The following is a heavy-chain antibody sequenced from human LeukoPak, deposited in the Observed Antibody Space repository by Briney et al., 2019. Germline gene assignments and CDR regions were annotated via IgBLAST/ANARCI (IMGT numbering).Heavy chain of an antibody. J-gene: IGHJ4*02. CDR2: IYSGGST. CDR3: AGDSIVGATARFDY. CDR1: GFTVSSNY. V-gene: IGHV3-53*01. D-gene: IGHD1-26*01. Sequence: GGSLRLSCAASGFTVSSNYMSWVRQAPGKGLEWVSVIYSGGSTYYADSVKGRSTISRDNSKNTLYLQMNSLRAEDTAVYYCAGDSIVGATARFDYWGQGTLVTVSS.